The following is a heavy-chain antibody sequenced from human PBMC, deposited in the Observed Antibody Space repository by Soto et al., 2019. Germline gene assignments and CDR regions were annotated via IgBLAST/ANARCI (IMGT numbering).Heavy chain of an antibody. CDR3: ARDGGRHSGGIDY. Sequence: QVQLVQSGAEVKKPGSSVKVSCKAAGGTFSSYSINWVRQAPGHGLEWMGEIIPIFGTANYAQKFQGRVTITAEASTSTAYMVLSILRSEAAAVYYCARDGGRHSGGIDYWGQGTLVTVSS. V-gene: IGHV1-69*01. CDR1: GGTFSSYS. D-gene: IGHD1-26*01. CDR2: IIPIFGTA. J-gene: IGHJ4*02.